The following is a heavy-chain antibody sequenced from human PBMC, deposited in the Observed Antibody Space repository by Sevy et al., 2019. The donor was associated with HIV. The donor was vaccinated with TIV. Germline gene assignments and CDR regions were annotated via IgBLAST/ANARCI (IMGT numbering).Heavy chain of an antibody. CDR2: INHSGST. D-gene: IGHD3-22*01. J-gene: IGHJ4*02. Sequence: SETLSLTCAVYGGSFSGYYWSWIRQPPGKGLEWIGEINHSGSTNYNPSLKSRVTISVDTSKNQFSLKLSSVTAADTAVYYCARGVRGYYASSGYLYYFDYWGQGTLVTVSS. V-gene: IGHV4-34*01. CDR3: ARGVRGYYASSGYLYYFDY. CDR1: GGSFSGYY.